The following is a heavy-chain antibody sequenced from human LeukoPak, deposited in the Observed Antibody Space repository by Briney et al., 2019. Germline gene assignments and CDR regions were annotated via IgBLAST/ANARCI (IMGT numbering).Heavy chain of an antibody. CDR2: IYSGGST. D-gene: IGHD4-17*01. CDR3: ARGSYGDYVSEY. Sequence: GRSLRLSCAVSGVTVSSNYMSWVRQAPGKGLEWVSVIYSGGSTYYADSVKGRFTISRDNSKNTLYLQMNSLRAEDTAVYYCARGSYGDYVSEYWGQGTLVTVSS. CDR1: GVTVSSNY. J-gene: IGHJ4*02. V-gene: IGHV3-53*01.